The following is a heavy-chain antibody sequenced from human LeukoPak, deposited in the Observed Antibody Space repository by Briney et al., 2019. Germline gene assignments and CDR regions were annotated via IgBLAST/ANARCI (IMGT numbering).Heavy chain of an antibody. Sequence: GGSLRLSCAASGFTFSAYAMSWVRQAPGKGLEWASAISGSGDTTNSADSVKGRFTISRDDSKNMLYLHMNSLRAEDTAVYYCAKPSVGGATGFDSWGQGTLVTVSS. CDR2: ISGSGDTT. J-gene: IGHJ4*02. CDR1: GFTFSAYA. V-gene: IGHV3-23*01. CDR3: AKPSVGGATGFDS. D-gene: IGHD1-26*01.